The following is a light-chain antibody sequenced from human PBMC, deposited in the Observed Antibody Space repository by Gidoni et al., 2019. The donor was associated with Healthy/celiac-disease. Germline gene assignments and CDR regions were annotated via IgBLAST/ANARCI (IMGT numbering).Light chain of an antibody. Sequence: EIVLPQSPATLSLSPGERATLSCRASQSVSSSYLAWYQQKPGQAPRLLIYGASSRATGIPDRFSGSGSGTDFTLTISRLEPEDFAVYYCQQYGSSPGFTFGPGTKVDIK. CDR2: GAS. CDR3: QQYGSSPGFT. CDR1: QSVSSSY. J-gene: IGKJ3*01. V-gene: IGKV3-20*01.